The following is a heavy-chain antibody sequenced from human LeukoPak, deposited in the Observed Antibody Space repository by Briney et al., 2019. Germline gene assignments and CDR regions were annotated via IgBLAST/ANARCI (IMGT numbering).Heavy chain of an antibody. V-gene: IGHV4-61*02. Sequence: PSETLSLTCTVSGDSINSGTYYWSWIRQPAGKGLEWIGRIYTSGSTNYNPSLKSRVTISLDKSKNQFSLKLSSVTAADTAVYYCARDRGSYPYYFDYWGQGTLVTVSS. J-gene: IGHJ4*02. D-gene: IGHD1-26*01. CDR1: GDSINSGTYY. CDR2: IYTSGST. CDR3: ARDRGSYPYYFDY.